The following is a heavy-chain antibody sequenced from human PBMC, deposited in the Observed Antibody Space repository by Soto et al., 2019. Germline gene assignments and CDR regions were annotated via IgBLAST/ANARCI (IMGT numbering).Heavy chain of an antibody. D-gene: IGHD3-16*01. CDR1: GFTFSGYA. CDR3: AKDPRWGGTYYGLDV. J-gene: IGHJ6*02. V-gene: IGHV3-23*01. CDR2: NSGSGGST. Sequence: GGSLRLSCAASGFTFSGYAMSGVRQAPGKGLEWVSANSGSGGSTYYADSVKGRFTISRDNSKNTLYLQMNSLRAEDTAVYYCAKDPRWGGTYYGLDVCGQGTTVTVSS.